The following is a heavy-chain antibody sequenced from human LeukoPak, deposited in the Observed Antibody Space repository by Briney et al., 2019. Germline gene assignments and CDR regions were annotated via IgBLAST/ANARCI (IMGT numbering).Heavy chain of an antibody. CDR2: IYYSGST. V-gene: IGHV4-39*07. Sequence: SETLSLTCTVSGGSISSSSYYWGWIRQPPGKGPEWIGSIYYSGSTYYNPSLKSRVTISVDTSNNQFSLKLSSVTAADTAVYYCARDTGSYYVYYFDYWGQGTLVTVSS. CDR1: GGSISSSSYY. J-gene: IGHJ4*02. D-gene: IGHD1-26*01. CDR3: ARDTGSYYVYYFDY.